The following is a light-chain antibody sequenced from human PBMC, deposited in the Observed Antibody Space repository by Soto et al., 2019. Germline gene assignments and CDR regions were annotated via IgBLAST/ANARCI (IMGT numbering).Light chain of an antibody. CDR3: KHYDSLVT. V-gene: IGKV1-33*01. J-gene: IGKJ3*01. CDR1: QDISNF. CDR2: DAS. Sequence: DIQMTQSPSSLSVSVGDRVTITCQASQDISNFLNWYQQKPGKAPKLLINDASKLETGVPSRFSGSGSGTDFTFTISSLQPEDIATYYCKHYDSLVTFGPGAKVDIK.